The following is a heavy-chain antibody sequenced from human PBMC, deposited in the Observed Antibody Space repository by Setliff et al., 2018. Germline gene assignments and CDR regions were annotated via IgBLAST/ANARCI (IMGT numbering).Heavy chain of an antibody. CDR1: GYTFSNYG. D-gene: IGHD3-10*01. CDR2: VTVYNGNT. Sequence: ASVKVSCKASGYTFSNYGVTWVRQAPGQGLEWMGWVTVYNGNTKYAQNLQGRLTLTTDISTSTAYVELGNLTTDDTAVYYCARVESMVRGKNILRHFDYWGQGIQVTVSS. CDR3: ARVESMVRGKNILRHFDY. V-gene: IGHV1-18*01. J-gene: IGHJ4*02.